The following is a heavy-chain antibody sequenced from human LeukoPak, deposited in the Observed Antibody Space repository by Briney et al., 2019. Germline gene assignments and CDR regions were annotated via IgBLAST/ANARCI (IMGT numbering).Heavy chain of an antibody. V-gene: IGHV4-61*02. J-gene: IGHJ4*02. CDR2: IYTSGST. Sequence: PSQTLSLTCTVSGGSISSGSYYWSWIRQPAGKGLEWIGRIYTSGSTNYNPSLKSRVTISVDTSKNQFSLKLSSVTAADTAVYYCARHGRADLHGFDYWGQGTLVTVSS. D-gene: IGHD2-15*01. CDR1: GGSISSGSYY. CDR3: ARHGRADLHGFDY.